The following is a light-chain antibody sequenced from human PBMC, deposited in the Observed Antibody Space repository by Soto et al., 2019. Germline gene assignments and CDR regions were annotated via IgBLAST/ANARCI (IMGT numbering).Light chain of an antibody. CDR3: QQYDTWLVWT. CDR2: GAS. V-gene: IGKV3-15*01. J-gene: IGKJ1*01. Sequence: IVITQSSSTLSVSPEVRAPLSCRANQSVSSNLAWYQQKPGQAPRLLIYGASTRATAIPARFSGSGSGTEFTLNITSLQSEDIAVYYCQQYDTWLVWTFGQGTKVDI. CDR1: QSVSSN.